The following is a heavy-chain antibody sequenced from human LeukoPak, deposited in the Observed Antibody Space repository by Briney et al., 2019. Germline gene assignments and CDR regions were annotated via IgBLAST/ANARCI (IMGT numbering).Heavy chain of an antibody. CDR1: GFTFSSYG. Sequence: GGSLRLSSEASGFTFSSYGMSWVRQAPGKGLEWVSAISGGATTYYADSVKGRFTISRDNSRNTLYLQLNNLRAEDTAVYYCAKAYGSNGYYQLPIDFWGQGTLVTVSS. CDR3: AKAYGSNGYYQLPIDF. J-gene: IGHJ4*02. CDR2: ISGGATT. V-gene: IGHV3-23*01. D-gene: IGHD3-22*01.